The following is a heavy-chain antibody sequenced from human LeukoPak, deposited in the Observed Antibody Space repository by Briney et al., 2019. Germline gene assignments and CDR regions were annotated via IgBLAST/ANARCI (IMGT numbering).Heavy chain of an antibody. J-gene: IGHJ4*02. CDR2: INPNSGGT. CDR1: GYTFTGYY. Sequence: ASVKVSCKASGYTFTGYYMHWVRQAPGQGLEWMGRINPNSGGTNYAQKFQGRVTMTRDTSISTAYMELSRLRSDDTAVHFCARVGAVAVLYYFDYSGQGSLVTVSS. V-gene: IGHV1-2*06. D-gene: IGHD6-19*01. CDR3: ARVGAVAVLYYFDY.